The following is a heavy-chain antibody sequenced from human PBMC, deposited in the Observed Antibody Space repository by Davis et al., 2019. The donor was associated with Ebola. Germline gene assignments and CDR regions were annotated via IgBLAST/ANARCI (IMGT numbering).Heavy chain of an antibody. CDR1: GFTFSSYA. Sequence: PGGSLRLSCAASGFTFSSYAMSWVRQAPGKGLEWVSAISGSGGSTYYAHSVKGRFTISRDNSKNTLYLQMNSLRAEDTAVYYCARVLLRFLEWFDYWGQGTLVTVSS. CDR3: ARVLLRFLEWFDY. D-gene: IGHD3-3*01. V-gene: IGHV3-23*01. J-gene: IGHJ5*01. CDR2: ISGSGGST.